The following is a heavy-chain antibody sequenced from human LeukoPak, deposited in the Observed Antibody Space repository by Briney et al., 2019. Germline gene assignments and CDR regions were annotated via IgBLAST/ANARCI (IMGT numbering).Heavy chain of an antibody. CDR2: INNSGRT. Sequence: SETLSLTCTVSGASISSYYWNWIRQSPGKGLEWIGFINNSGRTNYKSSLRSRVTISVDMSKNQFSLKLNSVTAADTAVYYCARNSNNRGDANWFDPWGQGTLVTVSS. CDR3: ARNSNNRGDANWFDP. V-gene: IGHV4-59*01. J-gene: IGHJ5*02. CDR1: GASISSYY. D-gene: IGHD2/OR15-2a*01.